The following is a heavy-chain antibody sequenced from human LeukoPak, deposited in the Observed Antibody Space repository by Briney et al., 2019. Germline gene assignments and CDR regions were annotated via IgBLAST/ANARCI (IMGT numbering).Heavy chain of an antibody. D-gene: IGHD3-16*01. CDR2: IIPILGIA. Sequence: SVKVSCKASGGTFSSYAISWVRQAPGQWLVWMGRIIPILGIANYAQKCQGRVTITADKSTSTAYMELSSLRSEDTAVYYCAREGDYAAVLDYWGQGTLVTVSS. CDR1: GGTFSSYA. CDR3: AREGDYAAVLDY. J-gene: IGHJ4*02. V-gene: IGHV1-69*04.